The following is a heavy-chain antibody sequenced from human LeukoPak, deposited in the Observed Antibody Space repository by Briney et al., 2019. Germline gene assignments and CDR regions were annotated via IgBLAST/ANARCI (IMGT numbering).Heavy chain of an antibody. Sequence: PGGSLRLSCAASGFSFSTYWMQWVRQAPGRGLVWVSHINSDGSGTTYADSVKGRFTISRDNANNMLYLQMNSLRVEDTAVYYCVRDNFGIDFWGQGILVTVSS. CDR1: GFSFSTYW. D-gene: IGHD1-14*01. V-gene: IGHV3-74*01. CDR2: INSDGSGT. J-gene: IGHJ4*02. CDR3: VRDNFGIDF.